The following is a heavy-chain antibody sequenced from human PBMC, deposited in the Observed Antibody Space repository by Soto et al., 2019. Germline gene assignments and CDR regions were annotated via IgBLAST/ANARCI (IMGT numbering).Heavy chain of an antibody. CDR1: GFVFNMYW. V-gene: IGHV3-74*01. CDR3: IRGPRPSSVGTGAF. Sequence: LRLSCAASGFVFNMYWMHWVRQVPGEGPEWVTRINDDGTRTDYADSAKGRFTISRDNAKDILYLQMNALRVDDTAVYYCIRGPRPSSVGTGAFWGQGTLVTVSS. J-gene: IGHJ4*02. D-gene: IGHD3-10*01. CDR2: INDDGTRT.